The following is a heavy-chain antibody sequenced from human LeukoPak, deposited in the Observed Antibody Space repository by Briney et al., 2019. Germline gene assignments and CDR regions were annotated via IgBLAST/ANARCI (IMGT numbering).Heavy chain of an antibody. CDR1: GFTFSTYG. V-gene: IGHV3-30*03. Sequence: GGSLRLSCAASGFTFSTYGMHWVRQAPGKGLEWVAVISYDGSNKYYADSVKGRFTISRDNSKNTLYLQMDSLRAEDTAVYYCASYCRSANCWGQGTLVTVSS. CDR2: ISYDGSNK. J-gene: IGHJ4*02. D-gene: IGHD2-2*01. CDR3: ASYCRSANC.